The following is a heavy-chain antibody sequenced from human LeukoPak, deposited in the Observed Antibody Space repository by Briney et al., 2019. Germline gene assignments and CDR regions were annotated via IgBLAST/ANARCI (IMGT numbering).Heavy chain of an antibody. Sequence: GGSLRLSCAASGFTVSSNYMSWVRQAPGKGLEWVSVIYSGGSTYYADSVKGRFTISRDNSKNTLYLQMNSLRAEDTAVYYCARDHYYYDSSGGMDVWGQGTTVTVSS. CDR1: GFTVSSNY. CDR3: ARDHYYYDSSGGMDV. J-gene: IGHJ6*02. D-gene: IGHD3-22*01. CDR2: IYSGGST. V-gene: IGHV3-53*01.